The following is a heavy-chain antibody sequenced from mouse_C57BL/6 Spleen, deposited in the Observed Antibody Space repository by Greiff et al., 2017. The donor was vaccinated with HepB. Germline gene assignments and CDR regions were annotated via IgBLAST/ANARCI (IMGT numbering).Heavy chain of an antibody. Sequence: QVQLQQSGPGLVQPSQSLSITCTVSGFSLTSYGVHWVRQSPGKGLEWLGVIWSGGSTDYNAAFISRLSISKDNSKSQVFFKMNSLQADDTAIYYCARKGDYYGSSYGGYFDVWGTGTTVTVSS. V-gene: IGHV2-2*01. CDR1: GFSLTSYG. D-gene: IGHD1-1*01. CDR2: IWSGGST. J-gene: IGHJ1*03. CDR3: ARKGDYYGSSYGGYFDV.